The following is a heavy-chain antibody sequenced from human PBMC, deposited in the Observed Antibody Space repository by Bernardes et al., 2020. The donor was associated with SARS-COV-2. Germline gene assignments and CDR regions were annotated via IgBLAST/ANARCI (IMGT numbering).Heavy chain of an antibody. Sequence: SETLSLTCAVYGGSFSGYYWSWIRQPPGKGLEWIGEINHSGSTNYNPSLKSRVTISVDTSKNQFSLKLSSVTAADTAVYYCARQGEYDFWSGYYAWGQGTLVTVSS. D-gene: IGHD3-3*01. CDR3: ARQGEYDFWSGYYA. CDR1: GGSFSGYY. J-gene: IGHJ4*02. V-gene: IGHV4-34*01. CDR2: INHSGST.